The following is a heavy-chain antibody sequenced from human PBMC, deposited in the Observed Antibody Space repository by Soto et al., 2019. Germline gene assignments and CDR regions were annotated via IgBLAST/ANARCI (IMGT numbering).Heavy chain of an antibody. CDR2: TWSGGRGE. D-gene: IGHD3-22*01. CDR1: GFTFSHYG. Sequence: QVQLVESGGGVVQPGTSLRLSCAASGFTFSHYGIHWVRQAPGKGLEWVAVTWSGGRGEYYADSVRGRFTISRDNYKTNVYLQMNSLRVEDTAVYYCAKDDDTSSHYSLLDFRGQGTLVTVSS. CDR3: AKDDDTSSHYSLLDF. J-gene: IGHJ4*02. V-gene: IGHV3-33*06.